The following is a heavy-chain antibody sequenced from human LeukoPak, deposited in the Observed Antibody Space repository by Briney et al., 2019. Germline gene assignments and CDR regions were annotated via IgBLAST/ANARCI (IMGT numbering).Heavy chain of an antibody. CDR3: ARVVASTSIDS. CDR1: GYSIISDYF. V-gene: IGHV4-38-2*02. Sequence: PSETLSLNCIVSGYSIISDYFWGWVRQPPGKGPEWIGSIFHSGDVYYNPSLKSRVTLSVDPSKNQFSLKVTSVTASDTAIYYCARVVASTSIDSWGQGTLVTVSS. J-gene: IGHJ4*02. CDR2: IFHSGDV. D-gene: IGHD2-15*01.